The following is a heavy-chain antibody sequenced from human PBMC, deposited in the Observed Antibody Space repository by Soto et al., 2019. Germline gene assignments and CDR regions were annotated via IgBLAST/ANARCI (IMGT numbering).Heavy chain of an antibody. CDR1: GGDISSYT. CDR2: IIPTLTIA. D-gene: IGHD3-3*02. CDR3: VKDMSITLDWYFDL. J-gene: IGHJ2*01. Sequence: QLQLVQSGAEVRKPGSSVRVSCQTSGGDISSYTINWVRQAPGQGLEWMGRIIPTLTIATYAQKFQDRLTITADRSTDTAYMELNSLTSDDTAVYYCVKDMSITLDWYFDLWGRGTQVTVSS. V-gene: IGHV1-69*08.